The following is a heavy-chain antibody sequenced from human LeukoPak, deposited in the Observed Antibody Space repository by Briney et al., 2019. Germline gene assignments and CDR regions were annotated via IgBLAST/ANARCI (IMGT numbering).Heavy chain of an antibody. D-gene: IGHD1-1*01. CDR2: LNSDGSST. Sequence: PGGSLRLSCAASGFTFSSYWTHWVRQAPGKGLVWVSRLNSDGSSTSYADSVKGRFTISRDNAETTLHLQMNNLSAEDTAVYYCARASNRNSINFDYWGQGALVTVSS. CDR1: GFTFSSYW. V-gene: IGHV3-74*01. J-gene: IGHJ4*02. CDR3: ARASNRNSINFDY.